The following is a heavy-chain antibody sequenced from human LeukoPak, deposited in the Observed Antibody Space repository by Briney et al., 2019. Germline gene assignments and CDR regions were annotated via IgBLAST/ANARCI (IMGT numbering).Heavy chain of an antibody. D-gene: IGHD6-19*01. CDR3: ARGRSNLSGWYGPGYFDY. Sequence: ASVKVSCKASGYTFTSYGISWVRQAPGQGLEWMGWISAYNGNTNYAQKLQGRVTMTTDTSTSTAYMELRRLRSDDTAVYYCARGRSNLSGWYGPGYFDYWGQGTLVTVSS. V-gene: IGHV1-18*01. J-gene: IGHJ4*02. CDR2: ISAYNGNT. CDR1: GYTFTSYG.